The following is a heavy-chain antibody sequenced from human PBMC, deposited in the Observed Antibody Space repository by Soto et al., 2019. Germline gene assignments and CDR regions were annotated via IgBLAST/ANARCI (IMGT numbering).Heavy chain of an antibody. CDR1: GGTISSYP. CDR2: INPNSGGT. D-gene: IGHD2-15*01. J-gene: IGHJ5*02. CDR3: ARSHSSHCSGGSCYSLARYNWFDP. Sequence: ASVKVSCKASGGTISSYPISWVRQAPGQGLEWMGWINPNSGGTNYAQKFQGWVTMTRDTSISTAYMELSRLRSDDTAVYYCARSHSSHCSGGSCYSLARYNWFDPWGQGTLVTVSS. V-gene: IGHV1-2*04.